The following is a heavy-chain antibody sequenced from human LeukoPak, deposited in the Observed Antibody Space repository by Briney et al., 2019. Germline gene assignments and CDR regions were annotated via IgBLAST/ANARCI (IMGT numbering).Heavy chain of an antibody. D-gene: IGHD5-18*01. CDR1: GYTFTGYY. Sequence: GASVKVSCKASGYTFTGYYMHWVRQAPGQGLEWMGWINPNSGGTNYAQKFQGRVTMTRDTSISTAYMELGRLRSDDTAVYYCARSVPEHSYGFDYWGQGTLVTVSS. CDR3: ARSVPEHSYGFDY. J-gene: IGHJ4*02. CDR2: INPNSGGT. V-gene: IGHV1-2*02.